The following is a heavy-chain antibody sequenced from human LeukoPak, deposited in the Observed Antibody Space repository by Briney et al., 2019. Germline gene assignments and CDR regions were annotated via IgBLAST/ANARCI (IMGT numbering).Heavy chain of an antibody. CDR3: PRGRAQLLVRIKSRNPPWTN. CDR2: INHSGST. J-gene: IGHJ4*02. CDR1: GGYFSGYY. Sequence: SETLSLTCAVYGGYFSGYYWSWIRQPPGKGLEWIGEINHSGSTNYNPSLKSRVTISVDTSKNQFSLKLSSVTAADTAVSYCPRGRAQLLVRIKSRNPPWTNSGQGTLVTVSS. V-gene: IGHV4-34*01. D-gene: IGHD6-13*01.